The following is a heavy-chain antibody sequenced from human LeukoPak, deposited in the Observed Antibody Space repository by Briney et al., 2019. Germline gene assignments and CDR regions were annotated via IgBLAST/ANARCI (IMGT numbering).Heavy chain of an antibody. CDR1: GFTFSRYE. V-gene: IGHV3-48*03. Sequence: GGSLRLSCAASGFTFSRYEMNWARQAPGKGLEWVSYISAGGTTIYYADSVKGRFTISRDNAKNSLYLQMNSLRAEDTAVYYCAREVPPLGWGQGTLVTVSS. CDR2: ISAGGTTI. J-gene: IGHJ4*02. CDR3: AREVPPLG. D-gene: IGHD3-3*01.